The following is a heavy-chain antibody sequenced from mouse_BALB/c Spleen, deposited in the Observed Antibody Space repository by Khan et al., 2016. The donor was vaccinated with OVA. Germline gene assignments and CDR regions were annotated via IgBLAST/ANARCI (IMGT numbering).Heavy chain of an antibody. J-gene: IGHJ4*01. CDR3: ARQPYYHYYIMDY. CDR1: GFSLTNYG. Sequence: QVQLKESGPGLVAPSQSLSITCTISGFSLTNYGVHWVRQPPGKGLEWLVVICSDGSTTYDSALKSRLTISKENSKSQVFLEMDSLQTDDTAMYYCARQPYYHYYIMDYWGQGTSVTVSS. D-gene: IGHD2-10*01. V-gene: IGHV2-6-1*01. CDR2: ICSDGST.